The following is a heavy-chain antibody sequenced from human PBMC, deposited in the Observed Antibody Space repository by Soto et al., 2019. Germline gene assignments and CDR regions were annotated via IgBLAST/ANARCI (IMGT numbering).Heavy chain of an antibody. CDR3: ARASEILEWLLGPDY. D-gene: IGHD3-3*01. J-gene: IGHJ4*02. V-gene: IGHV3-33*01. CDR2: IWYDGSNK. Sequence: GGSLRLSWAASGCTFSSYGMRWVRQAQGKGLEWVAVIWYDGSNKYYADSVKGRFTISRDNSKNTLYLQMNSLRAEDTAVYYCARASEILEWLLGPDYWGQGTLVTVSS. CDR1: GCTFSSYG.